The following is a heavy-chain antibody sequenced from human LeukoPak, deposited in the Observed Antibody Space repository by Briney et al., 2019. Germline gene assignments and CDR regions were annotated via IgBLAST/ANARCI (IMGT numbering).Heavy chain of an antibody. CDR2: INHSGST. CDR3: ARLSVPNGGMDV. J-gene: IGHJ6*03. V-gene: IGHV4-34*01. Sequence: SETLSLTCAVYGGSFSGYYWSWIRQPPGKGLEWIGEINHSGSTNYNPSLKSRVTISVDTSKNQFSLKLSSVTAADTAVYYCARLSVPNGGMDVWGKGTTVTVSS. CDR1: GGSFSGYY. D-gene: IGHD2-2*01.